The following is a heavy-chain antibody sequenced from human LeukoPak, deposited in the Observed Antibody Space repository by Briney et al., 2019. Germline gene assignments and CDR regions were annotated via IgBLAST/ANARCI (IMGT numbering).Heavy chain of an antibody. J-gene: IGHJ3*02. CDR1: GFTFSSYE. V-gene: IGHV3-48*03. Sequence: GGSLRLSCAASGFTFSSYEMNWVRQAPGKGLEWVSCISSSGSTIYYADSVKGRFTISRDNSKNTLYLQMNSLRAEDTAVYYCEKYYYDSSGYHDAFDIWGQGTMVTVSS. CDR3: EKYYYDSSGYHDAFDI. CDR2: ISSSGSTI. D-gene: IGHD3-22*01.